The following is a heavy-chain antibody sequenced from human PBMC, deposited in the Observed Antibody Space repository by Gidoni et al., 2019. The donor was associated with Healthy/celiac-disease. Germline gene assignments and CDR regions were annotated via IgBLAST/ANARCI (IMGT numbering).Heavy chain of an antibody. V-gene: IGHV1-18*01. D-gene: IGHD3-10*01. CDR3: ARDAGSGRDAGSGSYAF. Sequence: QVQLVQSGAEVKKPGASVKVSCKASGYTFTSYGISWVRQAPGQGLEWMGWISAYNGNTNYAQKLQGRVTMTTDTSTSTAYMELRSLRSDDTAVYYWARDAGSGRDAGSGSYAFWGQGTLVTVSS. CDR1: GYTFTSYG. CDR2: ISAYNGNT. J-gene: IGHJ4*02.